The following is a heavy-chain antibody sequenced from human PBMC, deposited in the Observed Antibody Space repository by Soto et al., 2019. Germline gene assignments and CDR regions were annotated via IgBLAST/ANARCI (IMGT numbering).Heavy chain of an antibody. CDR3: ARTIIVVVPDNFDH. J-gene: IGHJ4*02. CDR1: GFTIGDYW. V-gene: IGHV3-7*01. Sequence: GGSLRLSCAASGFTIGDYWMSWVRQAPGKGLEWVANIKQDGSEKYYVDSVKGRFTISRDSAKNSLYLQMNSLRGEDTAVYYCARTIIVVVPDNFDHWGQGTLVTVSS. CDR2: IKQDGSEK. D-gene: IGHD3-22*01.